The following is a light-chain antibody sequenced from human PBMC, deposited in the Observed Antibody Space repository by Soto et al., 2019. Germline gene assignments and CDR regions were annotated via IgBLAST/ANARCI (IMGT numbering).Light chain of an antibody. J-gene: IGKJ5*01. Sequence: IQLTQSPASLSASVGERVTITCRASEDIRGALAWYQQSPGEAPQLLIYDASTLESGVPSRFSGSSSGTHFTLTISSLQPEDFATYYCQQFLSYPITFGQGTRLEI. CDR1: EDIRGA. CDR3: QQFLSYPIT. V-gene: IGKV1-13*02. CDR2: DAS.